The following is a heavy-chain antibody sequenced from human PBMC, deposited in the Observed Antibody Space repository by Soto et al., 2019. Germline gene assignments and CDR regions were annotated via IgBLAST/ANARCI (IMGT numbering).Heavy chain of an antibody. D-gene: IGHD1-26*01. V-gene: IGHV4-4*02. J-gene: IGHJ4*02. Sequence: PSETLSLTCAVSGGSIGSNNWWSWVRQPPGKGLEWIGEIFHSGSTYYNPSLKTRVTISVDKSKNQFSLKLSSVTAADTAVYYWARVYTGSYSDYWGQGTLVTVSS. CDR3: ARVYTGSYSDY. CDR1: GGSIGSNNW. CDR2: IFHSGST.